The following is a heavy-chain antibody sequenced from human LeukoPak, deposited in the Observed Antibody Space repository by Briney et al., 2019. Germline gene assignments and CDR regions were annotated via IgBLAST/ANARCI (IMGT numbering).Heavy chain of an antibody. CDR2: INHSGST. V-gene: IGHV4-34*01. D-gene: IGHD2-2*01. J-gene: IGHJ4*02. CDR1: GGSFSGYY. Sequence: SETLSLTCAVYGGSFSGYYWSWIRQPPGKGLEWIGEINHSGSTNYNPSLKSRVTISVDTSKNQFSLKLSSVTAADTAVYYCARGKIGDIVVVPAAVFHFDYWGQGTLVTVSS. CDR3: ARGKIGDIVVVPAAVFHFDY.